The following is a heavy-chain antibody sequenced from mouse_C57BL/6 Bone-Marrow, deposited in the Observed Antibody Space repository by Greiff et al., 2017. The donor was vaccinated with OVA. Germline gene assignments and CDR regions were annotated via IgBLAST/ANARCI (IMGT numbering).Heavy chain of an antibody. CDR1: GFTIKDDY. J-gene: IGHJ2*01. D-gene: IGHD2-3*01. V-gene: IGHV14-4*01. CDR2: IDPENGDT. CDR3: TFDGYYFDY. Sequence: VQLQQSGAELVRPGASVKLSCTASGFTIKDDYMHWVKQRPEQGLEWIGWIDPENGDTEYASKFQGKATITADTSSNTAYLQLSSLTSEDTAVYYCTFDGYYFDYWGQGTTLTVSS.